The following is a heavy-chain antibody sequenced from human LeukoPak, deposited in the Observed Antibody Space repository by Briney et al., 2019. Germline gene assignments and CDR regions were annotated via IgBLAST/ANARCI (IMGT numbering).Heavy chain of an antibody. Sequence: PGGSLRLSCAASGFTFSSYAMHWVRQAPGKGLEWVAVISYDGSNKYYADSVKGRFTISRDNSKNTLYLQMNSLRAEDTAVYYCASPEDAFDIWGQGTMVTVSS. J-gene: IGHJ3*02. V-gene: IGHV3-30*04. CDR1: GFTFSSYA. CDR2: ISYDGSNK. CDR3: ASPEDAFDI.